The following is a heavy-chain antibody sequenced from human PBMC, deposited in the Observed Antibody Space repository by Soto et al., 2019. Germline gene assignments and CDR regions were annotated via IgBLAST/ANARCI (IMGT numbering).Heavy chain of an antibody. CDR2: IYYSGST. J-gene: IGHJ4*02. CDR3: ARGTHYYDSSGYPFDY. D-gene: IGHD3-22*01. V-gene: IGHV4-31*03. CDR1: GGSISSGGYY. Sequence: SSETLSLTCTVSGGSISSGGYYWSWIRQHPGKGLEWIGYIYYSGSTYYNPSLKSRVTISVDTSKNQFSLKLSSVTAADTAVYYCARGTHYYDSSGYPFDYWGQGTLVTVSS.